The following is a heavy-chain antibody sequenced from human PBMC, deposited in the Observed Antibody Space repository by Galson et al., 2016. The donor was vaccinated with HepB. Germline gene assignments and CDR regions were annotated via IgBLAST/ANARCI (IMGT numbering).Heavy chain of an antibody. CDR2: IYLSGIT. V-gene: IGHV4-30-2*01. CDR1: GGSINIGDYS. J-gene: IGHJ6*02. D-gene: IGHD1-26*01. CDR3: ARGRSLWDDYYGMDV. Sequence: TLSLTCAVSGGSINIGDYSWSWIRQPPGKGLEWIGDIYLSGITYYNPSLKSRVTMSLDRSKNQFSLELTSVTAADTAVYFRARGRSLWDDYYGMDVWGQGTTVTVSS.